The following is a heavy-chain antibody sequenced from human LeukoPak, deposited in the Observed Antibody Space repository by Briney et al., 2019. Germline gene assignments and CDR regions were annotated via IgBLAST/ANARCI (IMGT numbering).Heavy chain of an antibody. CDR3: ARDLGYNYDY. CDR2: IYYSGST. Sequence: SETLSLTCTVSGGSISSYYWSWIRQPPGKGLEWIGYIYYSGSTNYNPSLKSRGTISVDTSKNQFSLKLSSVTAADTAVYCCARDLGYNYDYWGQGTLVTVSS. V-gene: IGHV4-59*01. J-gene: IGHJ4*02. D-gene: IGHD5-24*01. CDR1: GGSISSYY.